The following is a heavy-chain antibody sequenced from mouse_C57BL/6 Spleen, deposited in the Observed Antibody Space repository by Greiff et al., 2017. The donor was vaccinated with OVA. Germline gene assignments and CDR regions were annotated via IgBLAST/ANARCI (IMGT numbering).Heavy chain of an antibody. J-gene: IGHJ4*01. CDR1: GYTFTSYW. CDR3: TRSHYYGGSYGAMDY. D-gene: IGHD1-1*01. V-gene: IGHV1-5*01. CDR2: IYPGNSDT. Sequence: EVQLQQSGTVLARPGASVKMSCKTSGYTFTSYWMHWVKQRPGQGLEWIGDIYPGNSDTSYNQKFKGKAKLTAVTSSSTAYMELSSLTNEDFAVYYSTRSHYYGGSYGAMDYWGQGTSVTVSS.